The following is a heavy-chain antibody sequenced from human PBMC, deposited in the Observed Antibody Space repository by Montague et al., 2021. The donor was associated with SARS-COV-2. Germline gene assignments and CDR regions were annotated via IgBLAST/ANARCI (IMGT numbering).Heavy chain of an antibody. V-gene: IGHV4-31*03. D-gene: IGHD6-19*01. J-gene: IGHJ6*02. CDR1: GGSVSSGGYY. Sequence: TLSLTCTVSGGSVSSGGYYWSWIRRHPGKGLEWIGYIYYSGSTYYNPSLKSRVTISVDTSKNQFSLKLSSVTAADTAVYYCARGGSYSSGWYGVDYYYGMDVWGQGTTVTVSS. CDR3: ARGGSYSSGWYGVDYYYGMDV. CDR2: IYYSGST.